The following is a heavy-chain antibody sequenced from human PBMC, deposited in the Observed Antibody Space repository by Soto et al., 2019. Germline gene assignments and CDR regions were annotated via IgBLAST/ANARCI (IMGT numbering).Heavy chain of an antibody. CDR1: GGTFSSYA. CDR2: IIPIFGTA. Sequence: SVKVSCKASGGTFSSYAISWVRQAPGQGLEWMGGIIPIFGTANYAQKFQGRVTITADESTSTAYMELSSLRSEDTAVYYCARDPGRGGTTPEYFQHWGQGTLVTVSS. CDR3: ARDPGRGGTTPEYFQH. V-gene: IGHV1-69*13. J-gene: IGHJ1*01. D-gene: IGHD2-15*01.